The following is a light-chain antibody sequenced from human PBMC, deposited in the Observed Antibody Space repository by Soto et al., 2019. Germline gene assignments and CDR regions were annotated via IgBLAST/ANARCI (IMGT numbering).Light chain of an antibody. CDR1: SSDVGGYNY. V-gene: IGLV1-51*01. CDR3: GTWDSSLNAGV. CDR2: DNN. J-gene: IGLJ2*01. Sequence: QSALTQPASVSGSPGQSITISCTGTSSDVGGYNYVSWYQQHPGKAPKLMIYDNNNRPSGIPDRFSGSKSGTSATLGITGLQTGDEADYYCGTWDSSLNAGVFGGGTQLTVL.